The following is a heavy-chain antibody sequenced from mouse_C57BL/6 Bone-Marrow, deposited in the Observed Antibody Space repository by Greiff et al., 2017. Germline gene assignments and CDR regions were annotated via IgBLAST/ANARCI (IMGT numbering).Heavy chain of an antibody. CDR3: AGENYYGSGFDY. D-gene: IGHD1-1*01. V-gene: IGHV12-3*01. Sequence: VQLQQSGPGLVKPSQSLFLTCSITGFPITSGYYWIWIRQSPGKPLEWMGYITHSGETFYNPSLQSPISITRETSKNQFFLQLNSVTTEDTAMYYCAGENYYGSGFDYWGQGTTLTVSS. CDR2: ITHSGET. J-gene: IGHJ2*01. CDR1: GFPITSGYY.